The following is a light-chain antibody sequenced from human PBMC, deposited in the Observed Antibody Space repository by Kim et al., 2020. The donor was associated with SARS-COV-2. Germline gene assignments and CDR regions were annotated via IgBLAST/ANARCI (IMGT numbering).Light chain of an antibody. J-gene: IGKJ1*01. Sequence: SPGETATLSCRASQTINNKLVWYQQKPGQAPRLLIYDATTRATGGPARFIGSGSETDFTLPISSLQSEDFAVYYCQQSNDWPPLTFGQGTKVDIK. CDR1: QTINNK. V-gene: IGKV3-15*01. CDR3: QQSNDWPPLT. CDR2: DAT.